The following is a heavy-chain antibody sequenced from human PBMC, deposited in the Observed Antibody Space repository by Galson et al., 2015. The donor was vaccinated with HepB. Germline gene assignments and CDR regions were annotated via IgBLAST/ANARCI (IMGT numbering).Heavy chain of an antibody. CDR1: GFTFTTYS. CDR2: ISSTGSYI. D-gene: IGHD5-18*01. Sequence: SLRLSCAASGFTFTTYSMNWVRQAPGKGLEWVSSISSTGSYIFYADSVKGRFTISRDIAKNSLYLQMNSLSAEDTAVYYCARDKRARGYTYADPAFDIWGQGTIVTVSS. J-gene: IGHJ3*02. CDR3: ARDKRARGYTYADPAFDI. V-gene: IGHV3-21*01.